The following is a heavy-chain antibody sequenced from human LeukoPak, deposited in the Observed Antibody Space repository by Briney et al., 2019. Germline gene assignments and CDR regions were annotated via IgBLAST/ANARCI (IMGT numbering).Heavy chain of an antibody. Sequence: GGSLRLSCAASGFTFSSYAMSWVRQAPGKGLEWVSAISGSGGSTYYADSVKGRFTISRDNAKNSLYLQMNRLRAEDTAVYYCARSGSGRLPAWYFDLWGRGTLVTVSS. CDR1: GFTFSSYA. J-gene: IGHJ2*01. D-gene: IGHD1-14*01. CDR3: ARSGSGRLPAWYFDL. V-gene: IGHV3-23*01. CDR2: ISGSGGST.